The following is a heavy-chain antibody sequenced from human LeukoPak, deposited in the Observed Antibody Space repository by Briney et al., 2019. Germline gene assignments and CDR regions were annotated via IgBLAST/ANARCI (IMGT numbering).Heavy chain of an antibody. D-gene: IGHD2-15*01. CDR1: GYTFANYG. CDR3: ARDRYCSGGSCYTFDY. V-gene: IGHV1-18*01. Sequence: ASVKVSCKASGYTFANYGITWVRQAPGQGLEWMGWISPYDGNTVFAQKFQVRVTLTIDTSTSTASMELRSLRADDTAMYYCARDRYCSGGSCYTFDYWGQGTLVTVSS. J-gene: IGHJ4*02. CDR2: ISPYDGNT.